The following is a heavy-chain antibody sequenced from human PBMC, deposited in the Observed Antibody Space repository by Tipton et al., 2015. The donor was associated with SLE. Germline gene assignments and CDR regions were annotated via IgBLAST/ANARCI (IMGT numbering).Heavy chain of an antibody. CDR1: GFTFSNFA. D-gene: IGHD5-12*01. CDR2: IYAAGAT. V-gene: IGHV3-23*03. Sequence: SLRLSCAASGFTFSNFAMSWVRQAPGKGLQWVSVIYAAGATYYADSVQGRFTISRDNSKNTLYLQLNSLSTDDTAVYYCAKTVATGDYFDYWGQGALVTVSS. J-gene: IGHJ4*02. CDR3: AKTVATGDYFDY.